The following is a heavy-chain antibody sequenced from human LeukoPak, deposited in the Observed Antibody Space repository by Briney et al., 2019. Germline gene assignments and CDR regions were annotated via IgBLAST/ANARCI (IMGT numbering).Heavy chain of an antibody. D-gene: IGHD2-15*01. CDR1: GFTFSDHA. Sequence: GRSLRLSCAASGFTFSDHAFHWVRQAPGKGLEWVAVISYDGSNKYYAASLKGLFAISRNNSKNTLSLQMNSLRPEDTAVYYCARRRYCSGVTCTTSYYYYDMDVWGRGTTVTVSS. V-gene: IGHV3-30*09. CDR3: ARRRYCSGVTCTTSYYYYDMDV. J-gene: IGHJ6*02. CDR2: ISYDGSNK.